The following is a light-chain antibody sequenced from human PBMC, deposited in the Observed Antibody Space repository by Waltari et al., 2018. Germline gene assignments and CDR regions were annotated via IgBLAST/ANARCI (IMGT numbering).Light chain of an antibody. Sequence: IVMTQTPLSLPVSPGEPASISCRSSQSLLRSNGNTYLFWYLQKVGQSPQLLIYFVSNRASGVPDRFSGSGSGTDFTLKISRVEAEDVGVYYCMQGMQLPYSFGQGTKVEIK. CDR1: QSLLRSNGNTY. V-gene: IGKV2D-29*02. CDR3: MQGMQLPYS. J-gene: IGKJ2*03. CDR2: FVS.